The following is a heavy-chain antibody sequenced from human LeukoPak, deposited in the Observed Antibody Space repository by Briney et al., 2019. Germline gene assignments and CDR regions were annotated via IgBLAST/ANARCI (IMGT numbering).Heavy chain of an antibody. CDR3: ARVSFAGTGGDY. CDR1: GFTFSSYS. D-gene: IGHD1-1*01. J-gene: IGHJ4*02. Sequence: PGGSLRLSCAASGFTFSSYSMNWVRQAPGKGLEWVSSISSSSSYIYYADSVKGRFTISRDNAKNSLYLQTNSLRAEDTAVYYCARVSFAGTGGDYWGQGTLVTVSS. V-gene: IGHV3-21*01. CDR2: ISSSSSYI.